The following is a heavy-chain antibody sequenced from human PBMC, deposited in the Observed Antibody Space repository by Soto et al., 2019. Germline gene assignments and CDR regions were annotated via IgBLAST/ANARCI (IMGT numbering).Heavy chain of an antibody. V-gene: IGHV4-39*07. CDR3: ARTFYDSVVTPPSELHL. J-gene: IGHJ1*01. Sequence: SQTLSLTCTFSGGSISSLPYSWGCIRQPPGKGLDWIGTFYYSERTHYNPSLQSRVTISVDTSKNQFSLKVTSVTAADSAIYYCARTFYDSVVTPPSELHLWGQGALVTVSS. CDR2: FYYSERT. CDR1: GGSISSLPYS. D-gene: IGHD3-22*01.